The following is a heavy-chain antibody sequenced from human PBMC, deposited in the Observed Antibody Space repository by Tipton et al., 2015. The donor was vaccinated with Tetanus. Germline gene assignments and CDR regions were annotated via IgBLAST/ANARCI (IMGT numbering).Heavy chain of an antibody. CDR1: GFTFSSYG. V-gene: IGHV3-30*03. J-gene: IGHJ4*02. D-gene: IGHD3-3*01. Sequence: LSLTCAASGFTFSSYGMHWVRQAPGKGLEWVAVISYDGSNKYYADSVKGRFTISRDNSKNTLYLQMNSLRAEDTAVYYCERDQDDFGSGYLEYWGQGTLVTVSS. CDR3: ERDQDDFGSGYLEY. CDR2: ISYDGSNK.